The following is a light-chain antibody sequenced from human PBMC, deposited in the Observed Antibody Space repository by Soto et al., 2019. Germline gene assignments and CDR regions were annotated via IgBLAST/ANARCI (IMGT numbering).Light chain of an antibody. J-gene: IGLJ2*01. CDR3: SSFAGNNNLV. CDR2: EVS. CDR1: SSDVGGYNY. Sequence: QSVLTQPPSASGSPGQSVTISCTGTSSDVGGYNYVSWYQQHPGKAPKLMISEVSKRPSGVPDRFSGSKSGNTASLTVSGLQAEDEADYYCSSFAGNNNLVFGGGTKPTAL. V-gene: IGLV2-8*01.